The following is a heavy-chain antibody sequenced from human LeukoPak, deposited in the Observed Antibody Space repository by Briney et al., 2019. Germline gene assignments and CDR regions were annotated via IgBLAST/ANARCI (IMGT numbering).Heavy chain of an antibody. V-gene: IGHV3-7*05. J-gene: IGHJ4*02. CDR3: ARDEY. Sequence: GGSLRLSCAASGFTFSSYGMSWVRQAPGKGLEWVANIKQDGSEKYYVDSVKGRFAISRDNAKNSLYLQMNSLRAEDTAVYYCARDEYWGQGTLVTVSS. CDR1: GFTFSSYG. CDR2: IKQDGSEK.